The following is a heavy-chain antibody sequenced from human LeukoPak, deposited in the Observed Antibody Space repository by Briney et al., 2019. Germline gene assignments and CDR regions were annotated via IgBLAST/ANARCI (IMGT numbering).Heavy chain of an antibody. J-gene: IGHJ5*02. V-gene: IGHV4-59*08. CDR3: AKRYSSSWYVGFFDP. Sequence: SETLSLTCTVSGASIRNYYWSWIRQSPGKGLEWIGYIYYSGSTNYNPSLESRVAMSVDTSKNQFSLRLSSVTAADTAIYYCAKRYSSSWYVGFFDPWGQGTLVTVSS. D-gene: IGHD6-13*01. CDR2: IYYSGST. CDR1: GASIRNYY.